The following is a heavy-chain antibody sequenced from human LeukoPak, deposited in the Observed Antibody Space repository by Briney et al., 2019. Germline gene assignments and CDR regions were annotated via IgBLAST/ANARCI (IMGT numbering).Heavy chain of an antibody. J-gene: IGHJ4*02. Sequence: SETLSLTCAVYGGSFSGYYWSWIRQPPGKGLEWIGEINHSGSTNYNPSLKSRVTISVDTSKNHFSLKLTSVTAADTAVYYCARLSVKQLVRRHSPFDYWGQGTLVTVSS. D-gene: IGHD6-6*01. CDR1: GGSFSGYY. V-gene: IGHV4-34*01. CDR3: ARLSVKQLVRRHSPFDY. CDR2: INHSGST.